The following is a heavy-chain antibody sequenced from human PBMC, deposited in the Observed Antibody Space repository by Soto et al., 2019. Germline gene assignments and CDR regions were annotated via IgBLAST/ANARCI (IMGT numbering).Heavy chain of an antibody. CDR1: GGSFSDYY. J-gene: IGHJ4*02. V-gene: IGHV4-34*01. CDR3: ARKPIYHFFAGYYSVDY. CDR2: INHSGTT. Sequence: QVQLRQWGAGLLKPSETLSLTCAVFGGSFSDYYWTWIRQPPGTGLEWIGEINHSGTTSYNPSLKSRLTISVDTFTNQFSLKLSSVTAADTAVYYCARKPIYHFFAGYYSVDYWGQGTLVTVSS. D-gene: IGHD3-9*01.